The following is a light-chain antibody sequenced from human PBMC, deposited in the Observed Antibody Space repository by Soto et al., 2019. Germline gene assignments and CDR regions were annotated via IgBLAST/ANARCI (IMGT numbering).Light chain of an antibody. CDR1: SSDVGKYSY. V-gene: IGLV2-14*01. CDR2: EVS. CDR3: SSFTTSSTWV. Sequence: QYALTQPASVSGSPGQSIAISCTGTSSDVGKYSYVSWFQQYPGNAPKLMIYEVSNRPSGVSNRFSGSKSGNTASLTISGLQGEDEADYYCSSFTTSSTWVFGGGTKLTVL. J-gene: IGLJ3*02.